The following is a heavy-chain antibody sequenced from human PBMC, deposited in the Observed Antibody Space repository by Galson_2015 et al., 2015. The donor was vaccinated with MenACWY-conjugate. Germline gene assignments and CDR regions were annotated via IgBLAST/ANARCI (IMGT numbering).Heavy chain of an antibody. CDR3: VRSVVAAYGYFDF. D-gene: IGHD2-15*01. J-gene: IGHJ4*02. CDR2: INGAGTDT. Sequence: SLRLSCAASGFTFSSYGMHWVRQAPGKGLEWVSHINGAGTDTSYADSVKGRFTISRDNAKNTLYLQMNSLRDDDTAVYYCVRSVVAAYGYFDFWGQGTLVTVSS. V-gene: IGHV3-74*01. CDR1: GFTFSSYG.